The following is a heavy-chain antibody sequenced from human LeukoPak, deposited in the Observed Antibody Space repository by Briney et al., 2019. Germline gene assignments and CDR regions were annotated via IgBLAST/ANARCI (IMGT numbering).Heavy chain of an antibody. V-gene: IGHV3-30-3*01. CDR1: GFTFSSYA. CDR2: ISYDGSNK. CDR3: AKDGRYSSRGAFN. D-gene: IGHD6-19*01. Sequence: GGSLRLSCAASGFTFSSYAMHWARQAPGKGLEWVAVISYDGSNKYYADSVKGRFTISRDNSKNTLYLQMNSLRAEDTAVYYCAKDGRYSSRGAFNWGQGTLVTVSS. J-gene: IGHJ4*02.